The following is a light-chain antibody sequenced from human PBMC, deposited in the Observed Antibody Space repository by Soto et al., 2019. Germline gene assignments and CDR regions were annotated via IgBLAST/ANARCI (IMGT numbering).Light chain of an antibody. Sequence: QSVLTQPPSASGTPGQRVTISCSGSSSNIGSNYVYWYQQLPGTAPKLLIYSNNNRPSGVPDRFSASRSGTSASLAITGLQAEDEADYYCQSYDSGLSGSVFGGGTKVTVL. J-gene: IGLJ3*02. CDR3: QSYDSGLSGSV. V-gene: IGLV1-47*02. CDR1: SSNIGSNY. CDR2: SNN.